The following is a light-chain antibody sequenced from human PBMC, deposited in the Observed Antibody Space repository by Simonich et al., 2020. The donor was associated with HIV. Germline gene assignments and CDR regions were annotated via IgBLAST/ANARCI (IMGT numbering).Light chain of an antibody. Sequence: DIQLTQSPSSLSASVGDRVTITCQASQDISNFLNWYQQNPGKAPKLLVFDASHLETGVPSRFSGSGSGTDFTFTISSLQPEDFATYYCLQDYTYPLTFGGGTKVEI. V-gene: IGKV1-33*01. CDR2: DAS. CDR3: LQDYTYPLT. J-gene: IGKJ4*01. CDR1: QDISNF.